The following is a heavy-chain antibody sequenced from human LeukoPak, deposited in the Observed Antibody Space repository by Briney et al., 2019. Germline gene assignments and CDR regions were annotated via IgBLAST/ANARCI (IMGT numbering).Heavy chain of an antibody. CDR1: GYSINSGYY. D-gene: IGHD2-21*02. V-gene: IGHV4-38-2*02. CDR2: INHSGTT. CDR3: ARRKVTAIFLDAFDI. J-gene: IGHJ3*02. Sequence: SETLSLTCTVSGYSINSGYYWGWIRQPPGKGLEWIASINHSGTTYYNPSLASRVTISVDMSKNQFSLKLSSVTAADTAVYYCARRKVTAIFLDAFDIWGQGTMVTVSS.